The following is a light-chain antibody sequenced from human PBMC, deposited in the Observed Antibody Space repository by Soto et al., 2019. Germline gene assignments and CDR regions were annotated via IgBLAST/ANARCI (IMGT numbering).Light chain of an antibody. CDR1: QGIANY. V-gene: IGKV1-27*01. CDR2: AAS. J-gene: IGKJ1*01. Sequence: DIQMTQSPSSLSASVGDRVTITCRASQGIANYLAWYQQKPGTVPQLLIYAASTLQSGVPSRFSGSGSGTDFTLTISSLQPEDIATYYCQRYNTVPPWEFGQGTTVEIK. CDR3: QRYNTVPPWE.